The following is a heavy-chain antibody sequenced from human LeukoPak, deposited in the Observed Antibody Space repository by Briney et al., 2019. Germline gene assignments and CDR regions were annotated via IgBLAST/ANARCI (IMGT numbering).Heavy chain of an antibody. J-gene: IGHJ4*02. CDR1: GFTFTTYG. CDR2: ISYDGSNK. V-gene: IGHV3-30*03. D-gene: IGHD1-26*01. CDR3: AILGDSGSYWHFDY. Sequence: GGSLRLSCAASGFTFTTYGMHWVRQAPGKGLEWVAVISYDGSNKYYVDSVKGRFTISRDNSKNTVYLQMNSLRAEDTAVYYCAILGDSGSYWHFDYWGQGTLVTVSS.